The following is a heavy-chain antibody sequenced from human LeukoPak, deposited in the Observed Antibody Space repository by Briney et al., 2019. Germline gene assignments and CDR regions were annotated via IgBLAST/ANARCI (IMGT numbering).Heavy chain of an antibody. CDR1: GGSFSGYY. CDR3: GRGSYGSGSYYDRGFFDY. V-gene: IGHV4-34*01. J-gene: IGHJ4*02. D-gene: IGHD3-10*01. Sequence: SETLSLTCAVYGGSFSGYYWSWIRQPPGKGLEWIGEINHSGSTNYNPSLKSRVTISVDTSKNQFSLKLSSVTAADTAVYYCGRGSYGSGSYYDRGFFDYWGQGTLVTVSS. CDR2: INHSGST.